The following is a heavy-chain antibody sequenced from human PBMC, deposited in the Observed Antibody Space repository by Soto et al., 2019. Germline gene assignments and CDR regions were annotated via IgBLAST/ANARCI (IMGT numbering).Heavy chain of an antibody. CDR3: SKEPRYYYDSRGYSNYFDQ. Sequence: GGSLRLSCAASGFTFSSYGMHWVRQAPGKGLEWVAVISYDGSNKYYAEYEKGRFTISRDNFKNTLYLQMNSLRAEDTAVYYCSKEPRYYYDSRGYSNYFDQRGRGTLVTVSS. D-gene: IGHD3-22*01. CDR2: ISYDGSNK. V-gene: IGHV3-30*18. CDR1: GFTFSSYG. J-gene: IGHJ4*02.